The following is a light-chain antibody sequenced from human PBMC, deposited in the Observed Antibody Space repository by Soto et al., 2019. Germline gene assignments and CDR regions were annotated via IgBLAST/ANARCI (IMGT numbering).Light chain of an antibody. J-gene: IGLJ1*01. CDR1: SSDVGRYNR. Sequence: QSVLTQPPSVSGSPGQSVTISCTGTSSDVGRYNRVHWYQQLPGTAPKLLIYGNSNRPSGVPDRFSGSKSGTSASLAITGLQAEDEADYYCQSYDSSLSGLYVFGTGTKVTVL. V-gene: IGLV1-40*01. CDR2: GNS. CDR3: QSYDSSLSGLYV.